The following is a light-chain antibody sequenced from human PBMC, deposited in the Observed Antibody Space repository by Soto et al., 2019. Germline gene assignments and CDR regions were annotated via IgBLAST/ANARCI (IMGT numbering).Light chain of an antibody. J-gene: IGKJ1*01. Sequence: DIQMTQSPSTLSASVGDRVTITCRASQSMSRWLAWYQQKPGKAPNLLIYDASILESGVPSRFSGSGSGTEFTLTISSLQSDDFVTYYCQQYNSFPWTFGQGTKVEIK. V-gene: IGKV1-5*01. CDR3: QQYNSFPWT. CDR2: DAS. CDR1: QSMSRW.